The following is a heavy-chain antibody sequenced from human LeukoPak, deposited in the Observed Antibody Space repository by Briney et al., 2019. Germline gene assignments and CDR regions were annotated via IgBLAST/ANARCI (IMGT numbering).Heavy chain of an antibody. V-gene: IGHV3-53*01. CDR2: IYSGGST. CDR1: GFTFSSYS. D-gene: IGHD5-12*01. Sequence: GGSLRLSCAASGFTFSSYSMNWVRQAPGKGLEWVSIIYSGGSTYYADSVKGRFTISRDNSKNTLYLQMNSLRAEDTAVYYCARANSGYDSFDYWGQGTLVTVSS. J-gene: IGHJ4*02. CDR3: ARANSGYDSFDY.